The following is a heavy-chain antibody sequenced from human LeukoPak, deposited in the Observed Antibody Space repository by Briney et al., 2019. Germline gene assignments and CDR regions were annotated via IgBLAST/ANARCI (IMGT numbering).Heavy chain of an antibody. CDR1: GFTFGSYA. J-gene: IGHJ4*02. CDR2: ISGSGGST. Sequence: GGSLRLSCAASGFTFGSYAMSWVRQAPGKGLEWVSAISGSGGSTYYADSVKGRFTISRDNSKNTLYLQMNSLRAEDTAVYYCAKALGYSSLGYWGQGTLVTVSS. D-gene: IGHD6-19*01. CDR3: AKALGYSSLGY. V-gene: IGHV3-23*01.